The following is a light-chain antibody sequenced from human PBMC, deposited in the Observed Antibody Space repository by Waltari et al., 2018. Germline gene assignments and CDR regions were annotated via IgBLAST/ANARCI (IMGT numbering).Light chain of an antibody. CDR1: QSIRST. CDR2: DAS. J-gene: IGKJ4*01. V-gene: IGKV3D-15*01. Sequence: EIVLTQSPATLSVSPGERATLPCWASQSIRSTLAWYQQKPGQAPRLLIYDASTRATGIPVRFSGSGSGTAFTLTISSLQSEDFAVYYCQQYTNWPLTFGGGTKVEI. CDR3: QQYTNWPLT.